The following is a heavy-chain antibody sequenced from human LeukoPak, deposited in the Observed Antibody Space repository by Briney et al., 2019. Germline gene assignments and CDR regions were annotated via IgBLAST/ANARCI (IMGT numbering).Heavy chain of an antibody. D-gene: IGHD5-18*01. Sequence: GGSLRLSCAASGFNLSSYAMSWVRQAPGKGLEWVSVISGSGVGTYYADSVKGRFTISRVNSKNTLDLQMNSLRAEDTAVYYCAKGDTSIVRRYYFDYWGQGTLVTVSS. V-gene: IGHV3-23*01. J-gene: IGHJ4*02. CDR1: GFNLSSYA. CDR3: AKGDTSIVRRYYFDY. CDR2: ISGSGVGT.